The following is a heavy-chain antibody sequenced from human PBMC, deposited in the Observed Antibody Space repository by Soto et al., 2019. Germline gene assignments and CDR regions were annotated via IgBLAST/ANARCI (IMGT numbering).Heavy chain of an antibody. Sequence: ASVKVSCKTSGYFFTSHYIHWVRLAPGRGLEWVGRINPNNGDTNSPQKFQGRVTLTSDTSISTAYMEMRGLTSDDTALYYCAREITYGGGSFSLGLWGQGTLVTVSS. D-gene: IGHD3-10*01. V-gene: IGHV1-2*06. CDR2: INPNNGDT. CDR3: AREITYGGGSFSLGL. J-gene: IGHJ4*02. CDR1: GYFFTSHY.